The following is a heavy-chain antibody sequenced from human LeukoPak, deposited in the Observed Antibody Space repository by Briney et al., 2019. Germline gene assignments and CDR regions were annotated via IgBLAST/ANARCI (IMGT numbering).Heavy chain of an antibody. CDR3: AKQVIAAAGNFDY. CDR2: ISGSGGST. J-gene: IGHJ4*02. Sequence: GGSLRLSCAASGFTFTDYYMSWTRQAPGKGLEWVSAISGSGGSTYYADSVKGRFTISRDNSKNTLYLQMNSLRAEDTAVYYCAKQVIAAAGNFDYWGQGTLVTVSS. CDR1: GFTFTDYY. V-gene: IGHV3-23*01. D-gene: IGHD6-13*01.